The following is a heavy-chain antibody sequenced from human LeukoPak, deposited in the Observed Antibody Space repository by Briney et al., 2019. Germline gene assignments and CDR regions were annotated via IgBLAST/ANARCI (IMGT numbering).Heavy chain of an antibody. CDR2: IDYSGGT. Sequence: PSETLSLTCTVSDGSISSSSYYWGWIRQPPGKGLEWIGRIDYSGGTYFSPSLRSRVTLSVDTSKNQFSLNLISVTAADTAVYYCARGPSITIFGVVMYTWFDPWGQGTPVSVSS. J-gene: IGHJ5*02. CDR1: DGSISSSSYY. CDR3: ARGPSITIFGVVMYTWFDP. V-gene: IGHV4-39*07. D-gene: IGHD3-3*01.